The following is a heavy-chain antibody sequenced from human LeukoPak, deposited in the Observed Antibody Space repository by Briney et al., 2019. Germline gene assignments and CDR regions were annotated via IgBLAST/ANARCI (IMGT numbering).Heavy chain of an antibody. Sequence: SETLSLTCTVSGGSISSYYWSRIRQPPGKGLEWIGYIYYSGSTNYNPSLKSRVTISVDTSKNQFSLKLSSVTAADTAVYYCERYSGYFDYWGQGTLVTVFS. CDR2: IYYSGST. J-gene: IGHJ4*02. D-gene: IGHD1-26*01. V-gene: IGHV4-59*08. CDR1: GGSISSYY. CDR3: ERYSGYFDY.